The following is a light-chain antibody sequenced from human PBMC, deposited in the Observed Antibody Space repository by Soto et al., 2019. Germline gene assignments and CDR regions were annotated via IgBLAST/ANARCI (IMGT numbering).Light chain of an antibody. CDR3: MQGTYWPWT. CDR2: KLS. V-gene: IGKV2-30*01. CDR1: QSLVYSDGNTY. Sequence: DVVMTQSPLSLPVPFGQPASISCRSRQSLVYSDGNTYLNWFQKRPGQPTRSLIYKLSNRDSGVPDRVSGSGSGTDFTLKISRVEAEDGGVYYCMQGTYWPWTLGQGTKVDIK. J-gene: IGKJ1*01.